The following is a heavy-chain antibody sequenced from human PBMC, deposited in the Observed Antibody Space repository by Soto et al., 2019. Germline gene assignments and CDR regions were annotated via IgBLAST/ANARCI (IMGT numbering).Heavy chain of an antibody. CDR3: TRGAWGYAFDV. CDR2: IRYMEST. J-gene: IGHJ3*01. V-gene: IGHV4-31*03. D-gene: IGHD3-16*01. Sequence: QVQLQQSGPGLVKPSQTLSLTCTVSGDSISSGGYYWTWVRQRPGKRLEWIGYIRYMESTYYNPSLKSRLIVSIDTSKNQFSLRLSSVTAADTAVYFCTRGAWGYAFDVWGQGTMVTVSS. CDR1: GDSISSGGYY.